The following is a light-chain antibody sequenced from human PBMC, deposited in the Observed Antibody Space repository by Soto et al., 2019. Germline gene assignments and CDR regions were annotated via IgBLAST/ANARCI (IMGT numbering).Light chain of an antibody. CDR3: GTWDSNLSAPLCG. Sequence: QSVLTQPPSGSAAPGQKVTISCSGSSSNIGNNYVSWYQQLPGTAPKLLIYENDKRPSGIPGRFSGSKSGTSATLGITGLQTGDEADYYCGTWDSNLSAPLCGFGNGTKVTVL. CDR2: END. V-gene: IGLV1-51*02. CDR1: SSNIGNNY. J-gene: IGLJ1*01.